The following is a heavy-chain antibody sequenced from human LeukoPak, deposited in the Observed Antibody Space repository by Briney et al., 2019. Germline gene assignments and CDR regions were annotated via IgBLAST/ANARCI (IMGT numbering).Heavy chain of an antibody. J-gene: IGHJ4*02. Sequence: PSETLSLTCTVSGGSISSSVFFWSWIRQHPGKGLESIGYISYSGSPYYNPSLKSRLTMSVDTSKNEFSLQLTSLTAADTAVYYCAKGPGAEGLGNWGQGTLVIVSS. CDR3: AKGPGAEGLGN. V-gene: IGHV4-31*03. CDR1: GGSISSSVFF. D-gene: IGHD4-17*01. CDR2: ISYSGSP.